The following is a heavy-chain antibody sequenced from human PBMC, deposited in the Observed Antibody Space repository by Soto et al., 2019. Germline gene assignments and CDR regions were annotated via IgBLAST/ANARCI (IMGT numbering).Heavy chain of an antibody. CDR3: AKDRLVGCSSTSCFRGRLNWFDP. V-gene: IGHV3-30*18. J-gene: IGHJ5*02. D-gene: IGHD2-2*01. Sequence: GGSLRLSCAASGFTFSSYGMHWVRQAPGKGLEWVAAISYDGSNKYNADSVKGRFTISRDNSKNTLYLQMNSRRAEDTAVYYCAKDRLVGCSSTSCFRGRLNWFDPWGQGTLVTVSS. CDR2: ISYDGSNK. CDR1: GFTFSSYG.